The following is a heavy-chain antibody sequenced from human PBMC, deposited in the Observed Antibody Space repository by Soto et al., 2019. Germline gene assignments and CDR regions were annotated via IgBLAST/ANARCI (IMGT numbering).Heavy chain of an antibody. CDR3: ARDAQQQLVRRSNYYYYGMDV. D-gene: IGHD6-13*01. Sequence: QVQLQESGPGLVKPSETLSLTCTVSGGSISSYYWSWIRQPPGKGLEWIGYIYYSGSTNYNPSIKSRVTISVDTSKNQFSLKLSSVTAADTAVYYCARDAQQQLVRRSNYYYYGMDVWGQGTTVTVSS. J-gene: IGHJ6*02. CDR2: IYYSGST. V-gene: IGHV4-59*01. CDR1: GGSISSYY.